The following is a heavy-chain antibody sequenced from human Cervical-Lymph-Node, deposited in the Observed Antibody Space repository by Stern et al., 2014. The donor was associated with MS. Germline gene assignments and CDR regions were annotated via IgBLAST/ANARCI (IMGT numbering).Heavy chain of an antibody. CDR3: ARGPYSYGPTYFEY. V-gene: IGHV1-69*01. CDR1: GGTFSTYA. D-gene: IGHD5-18*01. CDR2: IIPIYDTA. Sequence: VQLVESGAEVKKPGSSVKVSCKTSGGTFSTYAISWVRQAPGQGLGWMGGIIPIYDTANYAQKFQGRVTITADESTSTAYMELRSLRSEDTAVYYCARGPYSYGPTYFEYWGQGTLVTVSS. J-gene: IGHJ4*02.